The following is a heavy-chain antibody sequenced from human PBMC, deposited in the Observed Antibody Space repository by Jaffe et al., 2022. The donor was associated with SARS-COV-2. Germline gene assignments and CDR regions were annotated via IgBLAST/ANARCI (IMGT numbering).Heavy chain of an antibody. Sequence: QVQLVESGGGVVQPGRSLRLSCAASGFTFSSYGMHWVRQAPGKGLEWVAVIWYDGSNKYYADSVKGRFTISRDNSKNTLYLQMNSLRAEDTAVYYCARAVLRQWPDYWGQGTLVTVSS. J-gene: IGHJ4*02. CDR3: ARAVLRQWPDY. CDR2: IWYDGSNK. D-gene: IGHD6-19*01. V-gene: IGHV3-33*01. CDR1: GFTFSSYG.